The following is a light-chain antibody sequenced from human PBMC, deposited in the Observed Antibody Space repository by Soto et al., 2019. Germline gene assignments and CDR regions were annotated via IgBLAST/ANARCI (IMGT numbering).Light chain of an antibody. CDR3: QQYHSYPWT. CDR2: KAS. J-gene: IGKJ1*01. CDR1: QSISSW. V-gene: IGKV1-5*03. Sequence: DIQMTQSPSILSASVGDRVTITCRASQSISSWLAWFQQMPGKAPNLLIYKASNLQSGVPSRFSGSGSGTDFTLPITSLQPDDFATYYCQQYHSYPWTFGQATRV.